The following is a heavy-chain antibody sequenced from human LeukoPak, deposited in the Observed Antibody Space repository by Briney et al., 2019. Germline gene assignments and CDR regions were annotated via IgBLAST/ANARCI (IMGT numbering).Heavy chain of an antibody. CDR2: ISGGGGGT. V-gene: IGHV3-23*01. CDR1: GFTFRSYA. J-gene: IGHJ4*02. Sequence: GGSLRLSCAASGFTFRSYAMSWVRQAPGQGPEWVSSISGGGGGTYYANSVKGRFTISRDNSKSTLYLQMNGLRAEDTAVYYCAKISTPIPAAGAMDNWGQGTLVTVSS. CDR3: AKISTPIPAAGAMDN. D-gene: IGHD6-13*01.